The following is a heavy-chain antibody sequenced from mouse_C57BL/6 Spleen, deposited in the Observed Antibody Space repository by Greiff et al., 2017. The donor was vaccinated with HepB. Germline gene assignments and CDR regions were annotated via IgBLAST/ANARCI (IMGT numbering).Heavy chain of an antibody. CDR1: GYAFTNYL. J-gene: IGHJ4*01. V-gene: IGHV1-54*01. Sequence: VQLQQSGAELVRPGTSVKVSCKASGYAFTNYLIEWVKQRPGQGLEWIGVINPGSGGTNYNEKFKGKATLTADKSSSTAYMQLSSLTSEDSAVYFCARGGSSYPYAMDYWGQGTSVTVSS. D-gene: IGHD1-1*01. CDR2: INPGSGGT. CDR3: ARGGSSYPYAMDY.